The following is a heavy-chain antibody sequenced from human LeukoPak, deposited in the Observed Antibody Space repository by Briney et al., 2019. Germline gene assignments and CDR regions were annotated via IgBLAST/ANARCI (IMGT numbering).Heavy chain of an antibody. V-gene: IGHV3-23*01. Sequence: GGSLRLSCAASGFTFSSYALSWVRQAPGKGLEWVSGISENGGTTFYADSVKGRFTITRDNSKNTLYVQMNSLRGEDTAVYYCAKDYGPKQLVFFDSWGQGILVTVSS. CDR1: GFTFSSYA. D-gene: IGHD6-13*01. J-gene: IGHJ4*02. CDR2: ISENGGTT. CDR3: AKDYGPKQLVFFDS.